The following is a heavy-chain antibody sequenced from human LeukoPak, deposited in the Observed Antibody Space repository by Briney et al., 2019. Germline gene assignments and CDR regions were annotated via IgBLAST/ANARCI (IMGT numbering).Heavy chain of an antibody. J-gene: IGHJ3*02. CDR3: ARIQVGDSGYGYDAFDI. V-gene: IGHV2-70*01. CDR1: GFSLSTSGMW. Sequence: SGPTLLNPTQALTLTFTFSGFSLSTSGMWVSWIRQPPGKALEWLALIGWDEDKYYITSLKTRLTISKDTSKNQVVLTMTNMDPVDTATYYCARIQVGDSGYGYDAFDIGGQGTMVTVSA. D-gene: IGHD5-12*01. CDR2: IGWDEDK.